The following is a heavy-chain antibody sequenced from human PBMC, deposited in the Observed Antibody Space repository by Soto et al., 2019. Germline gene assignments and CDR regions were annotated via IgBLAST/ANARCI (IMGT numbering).Heavy chain of an antibody. CDR1: GYTFTSYD. D-gene: IGHD3-10*01. V-gene: IGHV1-8*01. Sequence: QVQLVQSGAEVKKPGASVKVSCKASGYTFTSYDINWVRQATGQGLEWMGWRNPNSGNTGYAQKFQGRVTMTRNTSISTAYMELSSLRSEDTAVYYCARTSPYYYGSGSYYQHPFDYWGQGTLVTVSS. J-gene: IGHJ4*02. CDR2: RNPNSGNT. CDR3: ARTSPYYYGSGSYYQHPFDY.